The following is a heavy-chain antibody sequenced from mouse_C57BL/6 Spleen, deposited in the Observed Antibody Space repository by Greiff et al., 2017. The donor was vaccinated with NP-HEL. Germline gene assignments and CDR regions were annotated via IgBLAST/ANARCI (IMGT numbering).Heavy chain of an antibody. CDR3: ARDYYGSNYWYFDV. CDR2: IRNKANGYTT. D-gene: IGHD1-1*01. Sequence: EVQVVESGGGLVQPGGSLSLSCAASGFTFTDYYMSWVRQPPGKALEWLGFIRNKANGYTTEYSASVKGRFTISRDNSQSILYLQMNALRAEDSATYYCARDYYGSNYWYFDVWGTGTTVTVSS. J-gene: IGHJ1*03. CDR1: GFTFTDYY. V-gene: IGHV7-3*01.